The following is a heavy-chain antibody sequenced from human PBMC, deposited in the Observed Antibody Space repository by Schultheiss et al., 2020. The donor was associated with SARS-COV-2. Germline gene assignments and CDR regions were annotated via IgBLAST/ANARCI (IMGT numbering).Heavy chain of an antibody. J-gene: IGHJ4*02. D-gene: IGHD6-13*01. CDR3: ANSRYTSSWFDY. V-gene: IGHV3-9*01. Sequence: SLRLSCAASGFTFSSYAMHWVRQAPGKGLEWVSGISWNSGSISYADSVKGRFTISRDNAKRSLYLQMNNLRADDTALYYCANSRYTSSWFDYWGQGTLVTVSS. CDR1: GFTFSSYA. CDR2: ISWNSGSI.